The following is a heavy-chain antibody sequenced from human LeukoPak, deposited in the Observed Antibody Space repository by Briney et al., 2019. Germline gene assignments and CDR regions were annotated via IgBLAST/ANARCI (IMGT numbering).Heavy chain of an antibody. CDR2: MNPNSGNT. J-gene: IGHJ4*02. V-gene: IGHV1-8*01. D-gene: IGHD6-19*01. Sequence: ASVKVSCKASGYTFTSYDINWVRQATAQGLEGMGWMNPNSGNTGYAQKFQGRVTMTRNTSISTAYMELSTLRSEDTAVYYCARVGSGWLRANDYWGQGTLVTVSS. CDR1: GYTFTSYD. CDR3: ARVGSGWLRANDY.